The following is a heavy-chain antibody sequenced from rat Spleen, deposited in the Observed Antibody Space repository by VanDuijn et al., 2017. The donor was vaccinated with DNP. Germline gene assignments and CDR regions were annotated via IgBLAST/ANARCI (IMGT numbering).Heavy chain of an antibody. CDR2: VWSNGDT. D-gene: IGHD1-4*01. CDR1: GFSLSSYH. J-gene: IGHJ2*01. V-gene: IGHV2-32*01. CDR3: ARDGYPGMDY. Sequence: QVQLRESGPGLVQPSQTLSLTCTVSGFSLSSYHVHWIRQPPGKGLEWMGVVWSNGDTSYDSTLKSRLSISRDTSKSQVFFEMNSLQTADTATYYCARDGYPGMDYWGQGVMVTVSS.